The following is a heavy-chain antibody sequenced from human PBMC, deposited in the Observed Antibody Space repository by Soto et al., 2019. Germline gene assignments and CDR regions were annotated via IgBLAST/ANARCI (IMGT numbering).Heavy chain of an antibody. CDR1: GFTFDDYT. Sequence: PGGSLRLSCAASGFTFDDYTMHWVRQAPGKGLEWVSLISWDGGSTYYADSVKGRFTISRDNSKNSLYLQMNSLRTEDTALYYCAKGSGFLADPPYYGMDVWGQGTTVTVSS. D-gene: IGHD6-13*01. CDR2: ISWDGGST. J-gene: IGHJ6*02. CDR3: AKGSGFLADPPYYGMDV. V-gene: IGHV3-43*01.